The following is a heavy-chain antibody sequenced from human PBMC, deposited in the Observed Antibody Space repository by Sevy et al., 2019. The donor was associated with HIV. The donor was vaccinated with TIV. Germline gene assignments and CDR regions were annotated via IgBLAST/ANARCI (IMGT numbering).Heavy chain of an antibody. D-gene: IGHD3-10*01. CDR1: GFTFGDYA. V-gene: IGHV3-49*03. CDR3: TRLRGTISAYYYFGMDV. J-gene: IGHJ6*02. Sequence: GGSLRLSCTASGFTFGDYAMSWIRQTPGRGLEWVGFIRSKTYGGTTEYAASVKDRFTISRDDSKSIAYLQMNSLKTEDTALYYCTRLRGTISAYYYFGMDVWGQRTTVTVSS. CDR2: IRSKTYGGTT.